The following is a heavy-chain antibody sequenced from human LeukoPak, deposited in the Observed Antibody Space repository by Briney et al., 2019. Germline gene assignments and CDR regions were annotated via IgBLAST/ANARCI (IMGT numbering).Heavy chain of an antibody. Sequence: ASVKVSCKASGYTFTGYYMHWVRQAPGQGLEWMGWINPNSGGTNYAQKFQGRVTMTRDTSISTAYMELSRLRSDDTAVYYCARGVVDWNGAFDYWGQGTLVTVSS. J-gene: IGHJ4*02. V-gene: IGHV1-2*02. CDR2: INPNSGGT. D-gene: IGHD1-1*01. CDR1: GYTFTGYY. CDR3: ARGVVDWNGAFDY.